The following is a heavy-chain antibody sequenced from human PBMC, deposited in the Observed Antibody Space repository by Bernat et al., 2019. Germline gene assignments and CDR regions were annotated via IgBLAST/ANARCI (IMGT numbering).Heavy chain of an antibody. CDR3: ARDNHGSGSIFDY. CDR1: GFTFSSYW. CDR2: IKQDGSEK. Sequence: EVQLVESGGGLVQPGGSLRLSCAASGFTFSSYWMSWVRQAPGKGLEWVANIKQDGSEKYYVDSVKGRFTISRDNAKNSLYLQMNSLRAEDTAVYYCARDNHGSGSIFDYWGQGTLVTVSS. J-gene: IGHJ4*02. V-gene: IGHV3-7*04. D-gene: IGHD3-10*01.